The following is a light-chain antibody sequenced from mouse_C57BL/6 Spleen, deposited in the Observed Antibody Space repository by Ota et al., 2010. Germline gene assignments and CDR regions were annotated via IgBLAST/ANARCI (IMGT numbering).Light chain of an antibody. CDR3: QQRSSYPLT. Sequence: QIVLTQSPAIMSASPGEKVTISCSASSSVSYIHWFQEKPGTSPKLWISRTSNLASGVPARFSGSGSGTSYSLTISRMEAEDAATYYCQQRSSYPLTFGAGTKLDL. CDR1: SSVSY. J-gene: IGKJ5*01. V-gene: IGKV4-57*01. CDR2: RTS.